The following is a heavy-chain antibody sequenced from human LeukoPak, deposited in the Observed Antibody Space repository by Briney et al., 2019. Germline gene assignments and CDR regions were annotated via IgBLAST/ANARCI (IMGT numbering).Heavy chain of an antibody. V-gene: IGHV4-61*05. D-gene: IGHD3-16*01. J-gene: IGHJ4*02. CDR3: ARVWMDGYFDY. CDR1: GGSISSSSYY. CDR2: IYTSGST. Sequence: SETLSLTCTVSGGSISSSSYYWGWIRQPPGKGLEWIGRIYTSGSTNHNPSLKSRVTMSLDTSKKQFSLKLTSVTAADTAVYYCARVWMDGYFDYWGQGTLVAVSS.